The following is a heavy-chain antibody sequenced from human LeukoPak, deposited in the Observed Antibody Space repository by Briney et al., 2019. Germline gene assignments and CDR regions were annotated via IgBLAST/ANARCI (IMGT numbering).Heavy chain of an antibody. CDR3: ARDSLAFELWFGELT. D-gene: IGHD3-10*01. J-gene: IGHJ4*02. V-gene: IGHV1-2*02. CDR2: INPNSGAT. CDR1: GYTFTGNY. Sequence: ASVKVSCKASGYTFTGNYMHWVRQAPRQGLEWMGWINPNSGATKYAQKFQGRVTMTRDTSISTAYMDLNRLTSDDTAVYYCARDSLAFELWFGELTWGQGTLVTVSS.